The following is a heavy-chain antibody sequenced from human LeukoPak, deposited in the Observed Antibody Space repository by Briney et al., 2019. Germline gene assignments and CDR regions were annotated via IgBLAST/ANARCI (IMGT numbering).Heavy chain of an antibody. D-gene: IGHD5-18*01. J-gene: IGHJ4*02. V-gene: IGHV4-59*08. Sequence: SETLSLTCAVSGGSISSYYWSWIRQPPGKGLEWIGYIYYSGSTNYNPSLKSRVTISVDTSKNQFSLKLSSVTAADTAVYYCARSRGYSYGTTFLDYWGQGTLVTVSS. CDR2: IYYSGST. CDR3: ARSRGYSYGTTFLDY. CDR1: GGSISSYY.